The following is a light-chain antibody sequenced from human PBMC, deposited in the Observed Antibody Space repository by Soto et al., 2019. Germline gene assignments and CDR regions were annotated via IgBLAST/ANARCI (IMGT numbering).Light chain of an antibody. J-gene: IGKJ1*01. CDR1: QSVTSNF. V-gene: IGKV3-20*01. CDR2: GAS. Sequence: EIVLTQSPGTLSLSPGERATLSCRASQSVTSNFLSWYQQKPGQAPRLLIYGASCRATGIPDRFSGSGSGTDFTLTISRLEPEDFAVYYCQQYGSLPRTFGQGTKVEIK. CDR3: QQYGSLPRT.